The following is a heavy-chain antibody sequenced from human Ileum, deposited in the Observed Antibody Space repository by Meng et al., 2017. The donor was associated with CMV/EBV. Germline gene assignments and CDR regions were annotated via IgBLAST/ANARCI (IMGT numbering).Heavy chain of an antibody. CDR2: INSDGSST. CDR3: ARGTYYDFWSGYAHPDY. Sequence: FTFSSYWMHWVRQAPGTGLVWVSRINSDGSSTSYADSVKGRFTISRDNAKNTLYLQMNSLRAEDTAVYYCARGTYYDFWSGYAHPDYWGQGTLVTVSS. J-gene: IGHJ4*02. CDR1: FTFSSYW. V-gene: IGHV3-74*01. D-gene: IGHD3-3*01.